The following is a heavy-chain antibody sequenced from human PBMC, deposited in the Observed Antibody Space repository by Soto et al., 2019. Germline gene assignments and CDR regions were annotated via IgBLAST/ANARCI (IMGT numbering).Heavy chain of an antibody. Sequence: PGGSLRLSCPPSGFIFSDYSMNWVRQAPGKGLEWISYITTTSSTMYYADSVKGRFTISRDNAKNSLYLQMNSLRDEDTAVYYCARDSSGRQYYGMDVWGQGTTVTVSS. CDR1: GFIFSDYS. J-gene: IGHJ6*02. V-gene: IGHV3-48*02. CDR3: ARDSSGRQYYGMDV. D-gene: IGHD3-22*01. CDR2: ITTTSSTM.